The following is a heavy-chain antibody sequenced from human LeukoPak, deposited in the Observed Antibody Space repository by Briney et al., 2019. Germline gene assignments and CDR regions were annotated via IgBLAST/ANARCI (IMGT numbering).Heavy chain of an antibody. Sequence: GRSLRLSCAASGFTFDDYAMHWVRQAPGKGLEWVSGISWNSGSIGYADSVKGRFTISRDNAKNSLYLQMSSLRAEDTALYYCAKDMLRGYSYGYYIDYWGQGTLVTVSS. CDR2: ISWNSGSI. CDR3: AKDMLRGYSYGYYIDY. D-gene: IGHD5-18*01. V-gene: IGHV3-9*01. J-gene: IGHJ4*02. CDR1: GFTFDDYA.